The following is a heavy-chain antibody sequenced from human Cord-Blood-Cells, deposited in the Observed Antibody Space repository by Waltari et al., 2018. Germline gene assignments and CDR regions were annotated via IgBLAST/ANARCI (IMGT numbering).Heavy chain of an antibody. Sequence: QLQLQESGPGLVKPSETLSLTCTVSGGSISSSSYYWGWIRQPPGKGLEWIGGIYYSGGTNYNPALKGRVTISADTSKNQFAMKLSSVTAADTAVYYCATRLITGTDYWGQGTLVTVSS. CDR2: IYYSGGT. D-gene: IGHD1-20*01. CDR1: GGSISSSSYY. V-gene: IGHV4-39*01. J-gene: IGHJ4*02. CDR3: ATRLITGTDY.